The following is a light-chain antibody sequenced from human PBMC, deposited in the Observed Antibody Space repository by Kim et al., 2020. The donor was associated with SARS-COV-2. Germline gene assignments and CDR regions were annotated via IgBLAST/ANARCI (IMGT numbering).Light chain of an antibody. V-gene: IGLV3-1*01. J-gene: IGLJ2*01. CDR1: KLGDKY. Sequence: YELTQPPSMSVSPGQTASITCSGDKLGDKYACWYQQKPGQSPVLVIYQDTKRPSGIPERFSGSNSGNTATLTISGTQAMDEADYYCQTWDSTSVVFGGG. CDR3: QTWDSTSVV. CDR2: QDT.